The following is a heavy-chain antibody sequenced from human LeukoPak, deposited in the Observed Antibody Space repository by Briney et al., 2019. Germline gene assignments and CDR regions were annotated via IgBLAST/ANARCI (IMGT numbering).Heavy chain of an antibody. CDR1: GYTFTSYG. J-gene: IGHJ4*02. Sequence: ASVKVSCKASGYTFTSYGISWVRQAPGQGLVWMGWISAYNGNTNYAQKLQGRVTMTTDTSTSTAYTELRSLRSDDTAVYYCARDMGYSSGWYERFDYWGQGTLVTVSS. D-gene: IGHD6-19*01. CDR2: ISAYNGNT. CDR3: ARDMGYSSGWYERFDY. V-gene: IGHV1-18*01.